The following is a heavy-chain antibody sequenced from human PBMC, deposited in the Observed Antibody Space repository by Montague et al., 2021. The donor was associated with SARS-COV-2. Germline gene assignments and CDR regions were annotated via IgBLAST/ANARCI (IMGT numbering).Heavy chain of an antibody. CDR1: GGSIGTYY. CDR2: IYYTGST. V-gene: IGHV4-59*01. J-gene: IGHJ6*02. CDR3: ARDNYGDWGYYGLDV. Sequence: SETLSLTCTVSGGSIGTYYWNWIRQSPGKGLEWLGHIYYTGSTKXSPSLKSRVTISMDTSRDQLSLRLKSVTAADTAVYYCARDNYGDWGYYGLDVWGQGTTVIVSS. D-gene: IGHD4-17*01.